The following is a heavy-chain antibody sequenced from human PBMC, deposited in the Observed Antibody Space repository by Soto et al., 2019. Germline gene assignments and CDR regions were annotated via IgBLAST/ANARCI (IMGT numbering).Heavy chain of an antibody. CDR2: ISASGGST. V-gene: IGHV3-23*01. CDR1: GCTFSNHA. D-gene: IGHD3-16*02. Sequence: GGSLRLSWAASGCTFSNHAMSWIRQAPGKGLEWVSAISASGGSTYYADSVKGRFTISRDNSKNTLYLLMNSLRAEDTAVYYYASPGGLIVSHFAYWAQGTLVPVSS. J-gene: IGHJ4*02. CDR3: ASPGGLIVSHFAY.